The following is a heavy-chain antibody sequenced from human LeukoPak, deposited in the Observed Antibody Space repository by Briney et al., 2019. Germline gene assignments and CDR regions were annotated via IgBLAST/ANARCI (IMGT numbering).Heavy chain of an antibody. J-gene: IGHJ4*02. CDR3: ATARGSGSYQYYFDY. CDR1: GDTSSKYI. Sequence: SVNVSCKSSGDTSSKYIISWIRQAPAQGLEWMGGINPFSGAVRYARNFEGRVTITADESTSTVYMEMSGLRSEDTAVYYCATARGSGSYQYYFDYWGQGTLVTVSS. V-gene: IGHV1-69*01. D-gene: IGHD1-26*01. CDR2: INPFSGAV.